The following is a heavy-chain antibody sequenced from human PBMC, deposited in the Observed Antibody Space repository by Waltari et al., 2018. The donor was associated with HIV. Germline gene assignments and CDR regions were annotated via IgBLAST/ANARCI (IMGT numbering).Heavy chain of an antibody. CDR3: ARRHMITFGGVLGGYYGMDV. CDR1: GYTFTSYD. Sequence: QVQLVQSGAEVKKPGASVKVSCKASGYTFTSYDINWVRQATGQGLEWMGWRSPNSGNTGYAQKYQGRVTMTRNTSISTAYMEVSSLRSEDTAVYYGARRHMITFGGVLGGYYGMDVWGQGTTVTVSS. V-gene: IGHV1-8*01. D-gene: IGHD3-16*01. J-gene: IGHJ6*02. CDR2: RSPNSGNT.